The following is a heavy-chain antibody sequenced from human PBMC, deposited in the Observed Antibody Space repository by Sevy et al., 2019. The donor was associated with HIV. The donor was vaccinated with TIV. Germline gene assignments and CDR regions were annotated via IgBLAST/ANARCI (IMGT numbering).Heavy chain of an antibody. D-gene: IGHD6-13*01. J-gene: IGHJ4*02. Sequence: ASVKVSCKASGYTFTSYYMHWVRQAPGQELEWMGIINPSGGSTSYAQKFQGRVTMTRDTSTSTVYMELSSLRSEDTAVYYCARDKVVLGSSSWPTDFDYWGQGTLVTVSS. V-gene: IGHV1-46*03. CDR1: GYTFTSYY. CDR2: INPSGGST. CDR3: ARDKVVLGSSSWPTDFDY.